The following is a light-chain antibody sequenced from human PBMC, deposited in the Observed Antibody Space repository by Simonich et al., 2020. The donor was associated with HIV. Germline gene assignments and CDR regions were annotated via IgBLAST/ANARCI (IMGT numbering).Light chain of an antibody. CDR3: QQYNKWPLT. CDR2: GAS. V-gene: IGKV3-15*01. J-gene: IGKJ4*01. Sequence: EIVMTQSPVTLSVSPGERATLSCRVSQSVSKPLAWYQQKPGQAPRLLIYGASTRATGAPDRFSGSGSGTEFSLTISSLQSEDSAVYYCQQYNKWPLTFGGGTKVEIK. CDR1: QSVSKP.